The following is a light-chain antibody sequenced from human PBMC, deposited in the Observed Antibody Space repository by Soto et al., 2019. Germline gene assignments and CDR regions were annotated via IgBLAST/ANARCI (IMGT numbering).Light chain of an antibody. J-gene: IGLJ1*01. V-gene: IGLV2-14*03. CDR2: DVS. CDR3: CSYSSGSTPWV. Sequence: QSVLTQPASVSGSPGQSITISCTGTSSDVGGYNYVSWYQHHPGKAPKLIIFDVSDRPSGTSDRFSASKSGNTASLTISGLQAEDEADYYCCSYSSGSTPWVFGTGTKVTVL. CDR1: SSDVGGYNY.